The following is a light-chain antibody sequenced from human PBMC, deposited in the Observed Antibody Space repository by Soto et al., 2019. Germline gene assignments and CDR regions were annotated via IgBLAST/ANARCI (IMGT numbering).Light chain of an antibody. CDR3: QQYDTWPRT. CDR1: QSISIN. Sequence: EIFMTQSPATLSVSPGERATLSCGASQSISINLAWYQQKPGQAPRLLIYGASTRATGIPARFSGSGSGTDFNLTIYSLQSEDFAVYYCQQYDTWPRTFGQGTKVEIK. V-gene: IGKV3-15*01. CDR2: GAS. J-gene: IGKJ1*01.